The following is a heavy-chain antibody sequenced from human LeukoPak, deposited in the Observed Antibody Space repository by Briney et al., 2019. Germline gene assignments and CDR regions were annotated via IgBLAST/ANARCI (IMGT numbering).Heavy chain of an antibody. D-gene: IGHD3-22*01. Sequence: GGSLRLSCGASGFTFNIYAMSWVRQAPGTGPEWVSSISTSGGSTYYADFVKGRFTISRDNSKNTLYLQMSTLRGEDTAVYYCAKHLVKNFYDNSGYLGAFDIWGRGTMVTVSP. J-gene: IGHJ3*02. V-gene: IGHV3-23*01. CDR1: GFTFNIYA. CDR3: AKHLVKNFYDNSGYLGAFDI. CDR2: ISTSGGST.